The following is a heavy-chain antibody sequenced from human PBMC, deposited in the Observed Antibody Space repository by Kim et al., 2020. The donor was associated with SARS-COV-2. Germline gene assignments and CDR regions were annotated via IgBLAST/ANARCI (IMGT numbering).Heavy chain of an antibody. CDR2: INHSGST. V-gene: IGHV4-34*01. J-gene: IGHJ4*02. Sequence: SETLSLTCAVYGGSFSGYYWSWIRQPPGKGLEWIGEINHSGSTNYNPSLKSRVTISVDTSKNQFSLKLSSVTAADTAVYYCARGKKSRTRPFDYWGQGTL. D-gene: IGHD4-17*01. CDR3: ARGKKSRTRPFDY. CDR1: GGSFSGYY.